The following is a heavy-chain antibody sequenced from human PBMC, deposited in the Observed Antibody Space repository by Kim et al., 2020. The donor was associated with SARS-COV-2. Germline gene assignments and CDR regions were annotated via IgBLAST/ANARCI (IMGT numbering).Heavy chain of an antibody. V-gene: IGHV3-23*03. CDR2: INSGGSST. J-gene: IGHJ4*02. CDR1: GFTFSSYA. CDR3: AKGPYGSGTYSSDY. Sequence: GGSLRLSCAASGFTFSSYAMSWVRQAPGKGLEWVSVINSGGSSTYYADSVKGRFTISRDNSKNTLYLQMNSLRAEDPAVYYCAKGPYGSGTYSSDYWGQGTLVTVSS. D-gene: IGHD3-10*01.